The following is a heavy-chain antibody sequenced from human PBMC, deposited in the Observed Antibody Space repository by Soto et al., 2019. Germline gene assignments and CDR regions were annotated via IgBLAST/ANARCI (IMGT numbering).Heavy chain of an antibody. CDR1: GFTFTSSA. Sequence: GASVKVSCTDSGFTFTSSAVQWVRQARGQRLEWIGWIVVGSGNTNYAQKFQERVTITRDMSTSTAYMELSSLRSEDTAVYYCAAEYSSSSETFDYWGQGTLVTVSS. CDR2: IVVGSGNT. CDR3: AAEYSSSSETFDY. V-gene: IGHV1-58*01. J-gene: IGHJ4*02. D-gene: IGHD6-6*01.